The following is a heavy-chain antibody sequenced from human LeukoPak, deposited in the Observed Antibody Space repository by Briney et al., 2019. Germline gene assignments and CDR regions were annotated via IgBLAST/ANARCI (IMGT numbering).Heavy chain of an antibody. CDR1: GFTFSSYA. CDR2: ISYDGSNK. CDR3: AREDWFDP. V-gene: IGHV3-30-3*01. J-gene: IGHJ5*02. Sequence: PGRSLRLSFAASGFTFSSYAMHWVRQAPGKGLEWVAVISYDGSNKYYADSVKGRFTISRDNSKNTLYLQMNSLRAEDTAVYYCAREDWFDPWGQGTLVTVSS.